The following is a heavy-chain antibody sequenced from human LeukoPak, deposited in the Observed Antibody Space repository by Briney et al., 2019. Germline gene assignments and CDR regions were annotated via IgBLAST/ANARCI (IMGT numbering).Heavy chain of an antibody. CDR1: GGSISSYY. CDR3: ARVMGGSQGGFDY. D-gene: IGHD5-12*01. CDR2: ICYSGST. Sequence: SETLSLTCTVSGGSISSYYWSWIRQPPGKGLGWIGYICYSGSTNYNPSLKSRVTISVDTSKNQFSLKLSSVTAADTAVYYCARVMGGSQGGFDYWGQGTLVTVSS. V-gene: IGHV4-59*01. J-gene: IGHJ4*02.